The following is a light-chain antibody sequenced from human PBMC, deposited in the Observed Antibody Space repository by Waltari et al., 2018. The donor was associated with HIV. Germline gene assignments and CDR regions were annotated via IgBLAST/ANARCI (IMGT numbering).Light chain of an antibody. CDR3: CSYAGSTTWL. Sequence: SALTQPASVSGSPGQAITVSCTGSSSDVGSYNLVSWYQQHPGKAPKLMIYEDDKRPSGLPNRFSGSKSGNTASLTISGLQAEDEADYYCCSYAGSTTWLFGGGTKLTVL. CDR1: SSDVGSYNL. J-gene: IGLJ3*02. V-gene: IGLV2-23*01. CDR2: EDD.